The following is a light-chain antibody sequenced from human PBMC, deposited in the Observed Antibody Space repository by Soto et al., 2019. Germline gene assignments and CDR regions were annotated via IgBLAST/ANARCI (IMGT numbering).Light chain of an antibody. CDR3: LQGTHWPWT. CDR1: QSLIHSDGNTY. CDR2: EVS. J-gene: IGKJ1*01. V-gene: IGKV2-30*02. Sequence: DVVMTQSPLFLPVTLGQPASISCRSSQSLIHSDGNTYLSWFQQRPGQSPRRLIYEVSDRDSGVPVRFTGSGSGTDFTLKISRVEAEDVGVYYCLQGTHWPWTFGQGTEVEIK.